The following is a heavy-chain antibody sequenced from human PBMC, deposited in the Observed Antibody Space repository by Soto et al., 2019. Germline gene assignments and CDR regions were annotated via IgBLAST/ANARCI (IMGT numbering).Heavy chain of an antibody. V-gene: IGHV3-23*01. D-gene: IGHD6-6*01. CDR3: AKRVAYSSSSAYFEY. J-gene: IGHJ4*02. CDR1: GFTFSNSV. Sequence: PGGSLRLSCAASGFTFSNSVMAWVRQAPGKGLEWVSSIADGGSTFYGDSVKGRFTISRDKSQNTLYLQMNSLRDDDTAVYYCAKRVAYSSSSAYFEYWGQGTLVTVYS. CDR2: IADGGST.